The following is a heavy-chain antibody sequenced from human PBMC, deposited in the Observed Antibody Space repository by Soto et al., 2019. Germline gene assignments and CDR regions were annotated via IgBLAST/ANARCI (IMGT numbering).Heavy chain of an antibody. CDR2: INSDGTTI. Sequence: EVQLVESGGGLVQPGGSLRLSCAASGFTFSNYWVHWVRQAPGKGLMWVSRINSDGTTINYADSVEGRFTISRDNAKITLFLQMNSLRVEDTAVYYCARAGWYRFDYWGQGTLVTVSS. CDR3: ARAGWYRFDY. V-gene: IGHV3-74*01. J-gene: IGHJ4*02. D-gene: IGHD6-19*01. CDR1: GFTFSNYW.